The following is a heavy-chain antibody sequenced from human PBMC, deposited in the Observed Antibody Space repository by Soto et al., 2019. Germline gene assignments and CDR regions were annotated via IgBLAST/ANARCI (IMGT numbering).Heavy chain of an antibody. J-gene: IGHJ4*02. CDR3: ARGQEGIVATH. V-gene: IGHV4-34*01. Sequence: QVQLQQWGAGLLKPSETLSLTCTVNGGSLTGYYWSWIRQPPGKGLEWIGEVKDGGSTNYSPSLGVRVYISADTSKNHFSLRLHSVTAADTAVYFCARGQEGIVATHWDQGALVTVSS. CDR2: VKDGGST. CDR1: GGSLTGYY. D-gene: IGHD5-12*01.